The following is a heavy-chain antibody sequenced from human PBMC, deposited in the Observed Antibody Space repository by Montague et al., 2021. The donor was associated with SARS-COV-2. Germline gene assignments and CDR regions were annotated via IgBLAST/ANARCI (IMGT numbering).Heavy chain of an antibody. CDR2: IYYSGST. D-gene: IGHD2-21*02. Sequence: SETLSLTCTVSGGSISTYYWSWIRQPPGKGLEWIGYIYYSGSTNYNPSLKSRVTISVDTSKNQFSLKLSSVTAADTAVYYCARHGPCVVVTAIHDTFDIWGQGTMVTVSS. CDR3: ARHGPCVVVTAIHDTFDI. V-gene: IGHV4-59*08. J-gene: IGHJ3*02. CDR1: GGSISTYY.